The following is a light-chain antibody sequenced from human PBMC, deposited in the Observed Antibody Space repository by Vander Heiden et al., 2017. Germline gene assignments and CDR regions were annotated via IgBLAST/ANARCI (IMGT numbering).Light chain of an antibody. CDR3: QQDGSSLWT. Sequence: ESVLTQSPGTLSLSPGERATLSCRASQSVSNSYLAWYQQKPGQAPRLLIYGASSRATGIPDRFSGSGSGTDFTLTISILEPEDFAVYYCQQDGSSLWTFSQGTKVEIK. J-gene: IGKJ1*01. CDR2: GAS. V-gene: IGKV3-20*01. CDR1: QSVSNSY.